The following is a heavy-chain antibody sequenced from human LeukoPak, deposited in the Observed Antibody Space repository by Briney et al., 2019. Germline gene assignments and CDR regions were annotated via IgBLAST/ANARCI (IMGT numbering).Heavy chain of an antibody. J-gene: IGHJ4*02. CDR2: ISSSSSTI. V-gene: IGHV3-48*04. Sequence: RPWGSLRLSCAASGFTFSSCSMNWVRQAPGKGLEWVSYISSSSSTIYYADSVKGRFTISRDNAKNSLYLQMNSLRAEDTAVYYCARAVSGLFDYWGQGTLVTVSS. CDR1: GFTFSSCS. CDR3: ARAVSGLFDY. D-gene: IGHD3/OR15-3a*01.